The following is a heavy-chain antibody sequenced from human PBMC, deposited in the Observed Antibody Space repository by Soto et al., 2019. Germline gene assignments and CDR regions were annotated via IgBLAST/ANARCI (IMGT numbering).Heavy chain of an antibody. V-gene: IGHV3-48*01. CDR1: GFTFSSYS. CDR2: ISSSSSTI. Sequence: EVQLVESGGGLVQPGGSLRLSCAASGFTFSSYSMNWVRQAPGKGLEWVSYISSSSSTIYYADSVKGRFTISRDNAKNSLYLQMNSLRAEDTDVYYCARDGNYAIGGVDYWGQGTLVTVSS. D-gene: IGHD1-7*01. CDR3: ARDGNYAIGGVDY. J-gene: IGHJ4*02.